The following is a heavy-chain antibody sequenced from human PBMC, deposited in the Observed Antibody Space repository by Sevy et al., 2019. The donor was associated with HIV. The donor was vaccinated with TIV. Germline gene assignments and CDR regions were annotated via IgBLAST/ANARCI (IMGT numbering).Heavy chain of an antibody. CDR1: GTSISGYY. Sequence: SETLSLTCTVSGTSISGYYWSWIRQPPGKGQEWIGYIYYSGRSDYNPSLKSRVTISEDTSKNQFSLKLSSVTAADTAVYYCARAYSNYYYAMDVWGQGTTVTVSS. V-gene: IGHV4-59*01. CDR2: IYYSGRS. D-gene: IGHD4-4*01. CDR3: ARAYSNYYYAMDV. J-gene: IGHJ6*02.